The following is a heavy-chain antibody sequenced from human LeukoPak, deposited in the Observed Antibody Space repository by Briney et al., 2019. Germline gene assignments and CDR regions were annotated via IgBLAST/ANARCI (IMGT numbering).Heavy chain of an antibody. CDR2: IMPISGTA. J-gene: IGHJ4*02. CDR1: GGTFSSYD. D-gene: IGHD3-9*01. Sequence: ASVKVSCKASGGTFSSYDISWVRQAPGQGLEWMGGIMPISGTANYAQKFQGRVTITADKPTNTAYMELSSLRSDDTAVYYCARISRYDILTIDYWGQGTLVTVSS. CDR3: ARISRYDILTIDY. V-gene: IGHV1-69*06.